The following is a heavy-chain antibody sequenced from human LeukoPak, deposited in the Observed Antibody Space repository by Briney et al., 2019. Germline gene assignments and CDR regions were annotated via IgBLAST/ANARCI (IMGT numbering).Heavy chain of an antibody. Sequence: GGSLRLSCAASGFTFSSYSMNWVRQAPGKGLEWVSSISSSSSYIYYADSVKGRFTISRDNAKNSLYLQMNSLRAEDTAVYYCARVGVTRLRYYFDYWGQGTLVTVSS. V-gene: IGHV3-21*01. D-gene: IGHD3-16*01. CDR2: ISSSSSYI. CDR1: GFTFSSYS. J-gene: IGHJ4*02. CDR3: ARVGVTRLRYYFDY.